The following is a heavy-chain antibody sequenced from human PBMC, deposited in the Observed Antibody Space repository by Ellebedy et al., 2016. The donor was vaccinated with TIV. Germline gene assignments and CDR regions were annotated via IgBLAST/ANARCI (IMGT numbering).Heavy chain of an antibody. D-gene: IGHD5-12*01. J-gene: IGHJ4*02. CDR1: GFIFKNYG. V-gene: IGHV3-30*18. CDR3: AKELHNRGYGALFDY. CDR2: ISYNGDTK. Sequence: GGSLRLXXAASGFIFKNYGMHWVRQTPGKGLEWVAVISYNGDTKIYADSVKGRFTISRDNSKNTLDLQMNSLRAEDTAVYYCAKELHNRGYGALFDYWGQGILVTVSS.